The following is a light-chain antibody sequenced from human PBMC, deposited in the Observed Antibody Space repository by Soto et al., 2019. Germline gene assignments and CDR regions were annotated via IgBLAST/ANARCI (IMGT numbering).Light chain of an antibody. V-gene: IGKV3-20*01. CDR2: GAS. CDR3: QQYNTYCT. J-gene: IGKJ1*01. CDR1: HSVPTNY. Sequence: IVLTQSPGTVSLSPEERVTLPCRASHSVPTNYFAWYQQKPGQSPRLLIYGASTRATGIPERFSGSGSGTEFTLTIGSLQPDDFATYYCQQYNTYCTFGQGTKVDIK.